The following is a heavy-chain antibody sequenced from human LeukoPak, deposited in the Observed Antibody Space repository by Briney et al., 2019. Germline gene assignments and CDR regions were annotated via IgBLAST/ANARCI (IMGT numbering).Heavy chain of an antibody. V-gene: IGHV3-11*01. Sequence: GGSLRLSCAAYGFTFSDYYMSWIRQAPGKGLEWVSSIGFSGSPIYYADSVKSRFTISRDNAKNSLFLQIYSLRAEDTAVYYCARRTPQRALDNWGQGILVTVSS. CDR3: ARRTPQRALDN. D-gene: IGHD5-24*01. J-gene: IGHJ4*02. CDR1: GFTFSDYY. CDR2: IGFSGSPI.